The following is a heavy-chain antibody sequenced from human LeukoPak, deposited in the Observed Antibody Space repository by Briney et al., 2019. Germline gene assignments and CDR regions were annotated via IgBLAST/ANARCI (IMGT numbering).Heavy chain of an antibody. Sequence: GASVKVSCKASGYTFTSYAMNWVRQAPGQGLEWMGWINTITGNPTYAQGFTGRFVFSLGTSVSTAYLQISSLKAEDTAVYYCASEGNDYPLDIWGQGTMVTVSS. CDR1: GYTFTSYA. CDR3: ASEGNDYPLDI. J-gene: IGHJ3*02. V-gene: IGHV7-4-1*02. D-gene: IGHD4-11*01. CDR2: INTITGNP.